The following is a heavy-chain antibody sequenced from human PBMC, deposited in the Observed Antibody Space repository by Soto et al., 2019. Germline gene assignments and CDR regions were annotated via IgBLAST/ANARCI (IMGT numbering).Heavy chain of an antibody. D-gene: IGHD6-13*01. CDR3: AQSRAGRSWYEGES. Sequence: QVHLVESGGCVVQPGRSLRLSCAASGFTFSDYCMHWVRQAPGKGLEWVAVISHDGTTQNYLDSVQGRFTISRDNSKNTLFLEMSSLRPEDTAVYFCAQSRAGRSWYEGESWGQGTLVNVPS. CDR1: GFTFSDYC. V-gene: IGHV3-30*03. CDR2: ISHDGTTQ. J-gene: IGHJ4*02.